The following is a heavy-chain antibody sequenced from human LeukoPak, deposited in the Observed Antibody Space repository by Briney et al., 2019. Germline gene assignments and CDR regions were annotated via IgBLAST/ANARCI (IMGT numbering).Heavy chain of an antibody. CDR1: GFTVSSNY. Sequence: GVSLRLSCAASGFTVSSNYMSWVRQAPGKGLEWVSVICSGGSTYYADSVKGRFTISRDNSKNTLYLQMNSLRAEDTAVYYCAREASIAVAGTDHEAFDIWGQGTMVTVS. D-gene: IGHD6-19*01. CDR3: AREASIAVAGTDHEAFDI. V-gene: IGHV3-53*01. CDR2: ICSGGST. J-gene: IGHJ3*02.